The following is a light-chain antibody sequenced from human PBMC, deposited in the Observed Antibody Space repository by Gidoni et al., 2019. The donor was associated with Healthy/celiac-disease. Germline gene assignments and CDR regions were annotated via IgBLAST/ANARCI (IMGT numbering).Light chain of an antibody. CDR1: RSDVGGYNY. Sequence: QSALTQPRSVSGSPGQSVTISCTGTRSDVGGYNYVSWYQQHPGKAPKLMIYDVSKRPSGVPDRFSGSKSGNSASLTFSGLQAEDEAYYYCCSYAGSYTFVVFGGGTKLTVL. CDR3: CSYAGSYTFVV. V-gene: IGLV2-11*01. CDR2: DVS. J-gene: IGLJ2*01.